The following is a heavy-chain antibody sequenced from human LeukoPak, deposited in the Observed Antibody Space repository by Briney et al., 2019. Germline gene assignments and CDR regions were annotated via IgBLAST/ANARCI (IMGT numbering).Heavy chain of an antibody. Sequence: GGSLRLSCAASGFTFSSYAMSWVRQAPGRGLEWVSAISGSGGSTYYADSVKGRFTISRDNSKNTLYLQMNSLRAEDTAVYYCAKDGRFLEWLFMYWGQGTLVTVSS. CDR2: ISGSGGST. CDR1: GFTFSSYA. V-gene: IGHV3-23*01. CDR3: AKDGRFLEWLFMY. J-gene: IGHJ4*02. D-gene: IGHD3-3*01.